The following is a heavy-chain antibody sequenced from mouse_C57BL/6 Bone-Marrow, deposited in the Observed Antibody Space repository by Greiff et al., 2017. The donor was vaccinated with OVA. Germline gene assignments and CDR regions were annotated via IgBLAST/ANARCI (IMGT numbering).Heavy chain of an antibody. D-gene: IGHD3-3*01. J-gene: IGHJ1*03. V-gene: IGHV1-63*01. CDR3: ARSRMAGYFDV. Sequence: QVQLQQSGAELVRPGTSVKMSCKASGYTFTNYWIGWAKQRPGHGLEWIGDIYPGGGYTNYNEKFKGKATLTADKSSSTAYMQISSLTSEDSAIYYGARSRMAGYFDVWGTGTTVTVSA. CDR2: IYPGGGYT. CDR1: GYTFTNYW.